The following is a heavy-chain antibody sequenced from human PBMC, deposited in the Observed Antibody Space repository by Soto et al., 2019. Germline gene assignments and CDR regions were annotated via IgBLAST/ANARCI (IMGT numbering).Heavy chain of an antibody. CDR1: GFTFDDYA. V-gene: IGHV3-9*01. Sequence: GGSLRLSCAASGFTFDDYAMHWVRQAPGKGLEWVSGISWNSGSIGYADSVKGRFTISRDNAKNSLYLQMNSLRAEDTALYYCAKLGGAVAGPFDYWGQGTLVTVSS. CDR3: AKLGGAVAGPFDY. D-gene: IGHD6-19*01. CDR2: ISWNSGSI. J-gene: IGHJ4*02.